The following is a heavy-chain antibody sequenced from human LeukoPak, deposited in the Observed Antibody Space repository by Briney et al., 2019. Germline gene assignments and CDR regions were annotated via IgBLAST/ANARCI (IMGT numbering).Heavy chain of an antibody. Sequence: ASVKVSCKASGYTFSGNHMHWVRQAPGQGLEWMGWINPNSGGTNYAQKFRGRVTMTRDTSISTAYMELSRLRSDDTAVYYCARDPSNRWYFDYWGQGTLVTVSS. CDR2: INPNSGGT. D-gene: IGHD6-13*01. CDR3: ARDPSNRWYFDY. V-gene: IGHV1-2*02. CDR1: GYTFSGNH. J-gene: IGHJ4*02.